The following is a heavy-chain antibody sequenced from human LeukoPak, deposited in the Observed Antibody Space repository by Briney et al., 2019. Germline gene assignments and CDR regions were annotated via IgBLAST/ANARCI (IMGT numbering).Heavy chain of an antibody. J-gene: IGHJ5*02. V-gene: IGHV3-48*01. D-gene: IGHD6-19*01. CDR3: ARVKWVANWFDP. Sequence: RPGGSLRLSCAAPGFTFSSYSMNWVRQATGKGLEWVSYIISSSSTLYYADSVKGRFTISRDNAKNSLYLQMNSLRAEDTVVYYCARVKWVANWFDPWGQGTLVTASS. CDR2: IISSSSTL. CDR1: GFTFSSYS.